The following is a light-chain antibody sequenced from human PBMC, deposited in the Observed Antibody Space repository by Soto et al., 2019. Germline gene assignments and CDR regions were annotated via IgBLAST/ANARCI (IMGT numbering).Light chain of an antibody. CDR2: GAF. J-gene: IGKJ1*01. CDR1: QSVSSSY. V-gene: IGKV3-20*01. Sequence: EIVLTQSPDTLSLSPGERATLSCRASQSVSSSYLAWYQQKPGQPPRLLIYGAFSRATGIPDRFSGSGCGTDFTLTISRLEPEDFAVYFCQQYDSSPRTFGQGTKVEI. CDR3: QQYDSSPRT.